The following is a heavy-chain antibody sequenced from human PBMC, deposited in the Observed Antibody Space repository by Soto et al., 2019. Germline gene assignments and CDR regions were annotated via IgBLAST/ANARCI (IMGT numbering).Heavy chain of an antibody. CDR1: GGTFSTYA. J-gene: IGHJ6*02. V-gene: IGHV1-69*01. CDR2: IVPMYGST. Sequence: QVQLVQSGAEVKKPGSSVKVSCKASGGTFSTYAISWVRQAPGQGPEWMGGIVPMYGSTDYARKFQARVTITADRSTSIAYMELTSLRSDDTAVYYCAKTLSYYDSSPVDVWGQGTTVSVSS. CDR3: AKTLSYYDSSPVDV. D-gene: IGHD3-22*01.